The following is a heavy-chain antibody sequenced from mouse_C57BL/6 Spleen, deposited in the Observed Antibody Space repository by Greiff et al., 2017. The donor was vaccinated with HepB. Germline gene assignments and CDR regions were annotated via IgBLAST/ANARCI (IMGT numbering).Heavy chain of an antibody. Sequence: QVQLQQPGAELVKPGASVKMSCKASGYTFTSYWITWVKQRPGQGLEWIGDIYPGSGSTNYNEKFKSKATLTVDTSSSTAYMQLSSLTSEDSAVYYWARSDDYDGGVDYAMDYWGQGTSVTVSS. D-gene: IGHD2-4*01. J-gene: IGHJ4*01. V-gene: IGHV1-55*01. CDR1: GYTFTSYW. CDR2: IYPGSGST. CDR3: ARSDDYDGGVDYAMDY.